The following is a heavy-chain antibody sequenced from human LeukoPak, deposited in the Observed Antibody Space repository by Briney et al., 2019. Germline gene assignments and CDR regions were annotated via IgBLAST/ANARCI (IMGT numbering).Heavy chain of an antibody. D-gene: IGHD4-17*01. CDR1: GFTFSNYD. CDR2: ISGSGVST. CDR3: AQKGAVTENFDY. J-gene: IGHJ4*02. Sequence: GGSLRLSCAASGFTFSNYDLRWVRQAPGKGLEWVSTISGSGVSTFYADSVNGRFTISRDISKNTLYLQMHSLRVEDTAVYYCAQKGAVTENFDYWGQGALVTVSS. V-gene: IGHV3-23*01.